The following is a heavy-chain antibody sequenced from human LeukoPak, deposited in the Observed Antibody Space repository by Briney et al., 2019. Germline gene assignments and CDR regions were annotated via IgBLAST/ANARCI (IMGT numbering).Heavy chain of an antibody. CDR1: GGSISSYY. Sequence: PSETLSLTCAVSGGSISSYYRSWIRQPAGKGLEWIGRIYTSGSTNYNPSLKSRVTMSVDTSKNQFSLKLSSVTAADTAVYYCARVSVAGPRGYFDYWGQGTLVTVSS. D-gene: IGHD6-19*01. CDR3: ARVSVAGPRGYFDY. J-gene: IGHJ4*02. CDR2: IYTSGST. V-gene: IGHV4-4*07.